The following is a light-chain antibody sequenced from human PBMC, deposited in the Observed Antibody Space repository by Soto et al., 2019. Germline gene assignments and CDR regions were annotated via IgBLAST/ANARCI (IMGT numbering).Light chain of an antibody. CDR1: QSVTNRY. CDR3: QQYSSLPHT. Sequence: SVLTQSPGTLSLSPGERATLSCRASQSVTNRYFAWYQQKPGQAPRLLIYGISSRATGIPDRFSASGSGTDFTLTISRLEPEDFVVYYCQQYSSLPHTFGQGTKLEVK. CDR2: GIS. V-gene: IGKV3-20*01. J-gene: IGKJ2*01.